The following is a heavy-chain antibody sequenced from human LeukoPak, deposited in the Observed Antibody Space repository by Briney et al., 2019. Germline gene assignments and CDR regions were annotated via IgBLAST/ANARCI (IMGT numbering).Heavy chain of an antibody. CDR3: ARATLPYIHSIGYSPPADYYYYMDV. Sequence: ASVKVSCKASGYTFSIYYIHWVRQAPGQGLEWMGWINPNSGGTNYAQKFQGRVSMTRDTSISTAYMDLSRLRSDDTAVYYCARATLPYIHSIGYSPPADYYYYMDVWGKGTTVTVSS. CDR1: GYTFSIYY. D-gene: IGHD3-22*01. V-gene: IGHV1-2*02. CDR2: INPNSGGT. J-gene: IGHJ6*03.